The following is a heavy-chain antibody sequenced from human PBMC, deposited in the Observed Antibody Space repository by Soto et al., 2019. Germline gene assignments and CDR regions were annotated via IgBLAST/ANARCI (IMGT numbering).Heavy chain of an antibody. D-gene: IGHD3-10*01. CDR1: GFTFSSYG. V-gene: IGHV3-21*01. CDR2: ISSSSSYT. J-gene: IGHJ4*02. Sequence: SLRLSCAASGFTFSSYGMNWVRQAPGKGLEWVSFISSSSSYTQYADSVEGRFTISRDNAKNSLYLQMNSLGAEDTAVYYCARGGMVRGYDYWGQGTRVTVSS. CDR3: ARGGMVRGYDY.